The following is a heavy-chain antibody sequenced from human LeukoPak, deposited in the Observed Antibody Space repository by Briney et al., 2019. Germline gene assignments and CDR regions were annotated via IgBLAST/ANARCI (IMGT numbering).Heavy chain of an antibody. Sequence: PSETLSLTCAVYGGSFSGYYWSWIRQPPGKGLEWIGEINHGGSTNYNPSLKSRVTISVDTSKNQFSLQLNSVTASDTAVYYCASGDGYLHWFDPWGQGTLVTVSS. CDR3: ASGDGYLHWFDP. J-gene: IGHJ5*02. D-gene: IGHD5-24*01. CDR2: INHGGST. CDR1: GGSFSGYY. V-gene: IGHV4-34*01.